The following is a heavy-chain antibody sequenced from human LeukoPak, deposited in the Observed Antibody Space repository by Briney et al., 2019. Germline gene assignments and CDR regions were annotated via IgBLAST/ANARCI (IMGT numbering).Heavy chain of an antibody. CDR3: ARLGVTAGFDY. D-gene: IGHD4-23*01. V-gene: IGHV3-74*01. Sequence: QSGGSLRLSCAASGFTFSSYWMHWVRQAPGKGLVWVSRINSGGSSTSHADSVKGRFTISRDNAKNTLYLQVNSLRAEDTAVYYCARLGVTAGFDYWGQGTLVTVSS. CDR1: GFTFSSYW. CDR2: INSGGSST. J-gene: IGHJ4*02.